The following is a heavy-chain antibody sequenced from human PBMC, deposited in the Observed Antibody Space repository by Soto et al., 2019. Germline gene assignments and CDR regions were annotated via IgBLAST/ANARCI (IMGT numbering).Heavy chain of an antibody. D-gene: IGHD6-19*01. Sequence: QVQLQESGPGLVKPSETLSLTCTVSGGSISSYYWSWIRQPPGKGLEWIGYIYYSGSTNYNPSLKSRVTISVDTSKNQFSLKRSSVTAADTAVYYCARWPHPFMWGETIAVAGIDYWGQGTLVTVSS. CDR2: IYYSGST. J-gene: IGHJ4*02. CDR1: GGSISSYY. CDR3: ARWPHPFMWGETIAVAGIDY. V-gene: IGHV4-59*01.